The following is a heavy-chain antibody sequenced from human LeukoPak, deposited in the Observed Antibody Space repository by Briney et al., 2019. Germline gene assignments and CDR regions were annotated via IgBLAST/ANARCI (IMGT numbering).Heavy chain of an antibody. D-gene: IGHD1-1*01. CDR3: ATGGGHPFDI. J-gene: IGHJ3*02. V-gene: IGHV4-59*08. CDR2: ISHRGTT. Sequence: PSETLSPTCVLSGGFITCFLWTWIRQPPGKRLELIVYISHRGTTLYTPPLKRRVTISEDTPKKHYSVKPSSVPATDTTVYYCATGGGHPFDIWGQGRMVTVSS. CDR1: GGFITCFL.